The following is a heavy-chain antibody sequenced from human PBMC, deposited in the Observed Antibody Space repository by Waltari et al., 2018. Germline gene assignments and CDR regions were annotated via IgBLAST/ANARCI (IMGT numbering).Heavy chain of an antibody. D-gene: IGHD6-19*01. V-gene: IGHV4-38-2*01. CDR3: ASIKGWLVVDY. J-gene: IGHJ4*02. CDR2: IYHSGST. Sequence: QVQLQESGPGLVKPSETLSLTCAVSGYSLSSGYYWGWIRQPPGKGLEWIGSIYHSGSTYYNPSLKSRVTISVDTSKNQFSLKLSSVTAADTAVYYCASIKGWLVVDYWGQGTLVTVSS. CDR1: GYSLSSGYY.